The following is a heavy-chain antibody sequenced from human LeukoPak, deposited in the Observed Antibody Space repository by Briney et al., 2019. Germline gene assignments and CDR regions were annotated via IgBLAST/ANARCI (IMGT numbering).Heavy chain of an antibody. V-gene: IGHV1-2*02. CDR3: ARDYSSSPPRTFDY. CDR1: GYTFTAYY. D-gene: IGHD6-6*01. CDR2: ISPNSGGT. J-gene: IGHJ4*02. Sequence: ASVKVSCKASGYTFTAYYIHWVRQAPGQGLEWMGWISPNSGGTNYAPKFQGRVTMTRDTSISTAYMELSSLRSDDTAVYYCARDYSSSPPRTFDYWDRGTLATVSS.